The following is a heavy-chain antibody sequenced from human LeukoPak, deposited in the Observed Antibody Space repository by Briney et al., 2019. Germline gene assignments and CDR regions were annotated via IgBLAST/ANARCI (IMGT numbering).Heavy chain of an antibody. D-gene: IGHD5/OR15-5a*01. CDR1: GFSFSDYY. V-gene: IGHV3-11*04. J-gene: IGHJ4*02. Sequence: GGSLRLSCAASGFSFSDYYMSWIRQAPGKGLEWVSYISTSGSTIDYADSVKGRFTISRDNAKNSLYLQMNSLRAEDTAVYYCARDVYRGGLDYWGQGTLLTVSS. CDR3: ARDVYRGGLDY. CDR2: ISTSGSTI.